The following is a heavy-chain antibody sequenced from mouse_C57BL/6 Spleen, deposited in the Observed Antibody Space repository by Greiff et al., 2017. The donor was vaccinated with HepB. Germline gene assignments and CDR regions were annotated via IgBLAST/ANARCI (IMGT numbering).Heavy chain of an antibody. J-gene: IGHJ4*01. CDR2: INPGSGGT. CDR3: ARSNREYAMDY. D-gene: IGHD2-5*01. V-gene: IGHV1-54*01. Sequence: VQLQQSGAELVRPGTSVKVSCKASGYAFTNYLIEWVKQRPGQGLEWIGVINPGSGGTNYNEKFKGKATLTADKSSSTAYMQLSSLTSEDSAVYFWARSNREYAMDYWGQGTSVTVSS. CDR1: GYAFTNYL.